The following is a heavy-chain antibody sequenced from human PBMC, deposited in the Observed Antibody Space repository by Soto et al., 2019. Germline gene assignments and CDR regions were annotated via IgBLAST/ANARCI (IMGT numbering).Heavy chain of an antibody. J-gene: IGHJ4*02. CDR1: GYSFITHW. Sequence: GESLKISCKGSGYSFITHWIAWVRQMPGKGLEWMGIIYPGDSDTRYSPSFQGQVTFSADKSISTAYLQWSSLEASDTAMYFCARPTYCSSTSCSPFDYWGQGTPVTVSS. CDR3: ARPTYCSSTSCSPFDY. D-gene: IGHD2-2*01. CDR2: IYPGDSDT. V-gene: IGHV5-51*01.